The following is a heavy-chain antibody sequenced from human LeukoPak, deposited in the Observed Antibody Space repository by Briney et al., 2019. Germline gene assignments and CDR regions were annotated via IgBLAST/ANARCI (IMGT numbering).Heavy chain of an antibody. D-gene: IGHD1-26*01. CDR1: GGSISSSSYY. Sequence: NPSETLSPTCTVSGGSISSSSYYWGWIRQPPGKGLEWIGSINYSGSTYYNPSLKSRVIISVDTSKNRFSLKLSSVTAADTAVYYCARHDVSGEGASPHFDYWGQGTLVTVSS. V-gene: IGHV4-39*07. CDR3: ARHDVSGEGASPHFDY. CDR2: INYSGST. J-gene: IGHJ4*02.